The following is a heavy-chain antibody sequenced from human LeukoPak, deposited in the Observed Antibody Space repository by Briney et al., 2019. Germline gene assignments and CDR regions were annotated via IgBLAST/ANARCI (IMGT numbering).Heavy chain of an antibody. V-gene: IGHV1-8*03. CDR1: GGTFSSYA. J-gene: IGHJ6*03. CDR2: MNPNSGNT. D-gene: IGHD2-2*03. Sequence: ASVKVSCKASGGTFSSYAISWVRQAPGQGLEWMGWMNPNSGNTGYAQKFQGRVTITRNTSISTAYMELSSLRSEDTAVYYCARAQRGYCSSTSCQKAHYYYYYMDVWGKGTTVTVSS. CDR3: ARAQRGYCSSTSCQKAHYYYYYMDV.